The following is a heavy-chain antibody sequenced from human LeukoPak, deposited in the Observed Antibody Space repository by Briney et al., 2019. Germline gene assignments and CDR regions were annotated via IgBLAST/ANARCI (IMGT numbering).Heavy chain of an antibody. Sequence: ASVKVSCKASGYTFTSYGISWVRQAPGQGLEWMGWISAYNGNTNYAQKLQGRVTMTTDTSTSTAYMELRSLRSDDTAVYYCARNGDYYDSSGYFDYWGQGTLVTVSS. CDR2: ISAYNGNT. V-gene: IGHV1-18*01. CDR1: GYTFTSYG. CDR3: ARNGDYYDSSGYFDY. D-gene: IGHD3-22*01. J-gene: IGHJ4*02.